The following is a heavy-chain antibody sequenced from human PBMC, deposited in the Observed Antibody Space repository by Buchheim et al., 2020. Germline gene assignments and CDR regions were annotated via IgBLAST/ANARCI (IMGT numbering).Heavy chain of an antibody. CDR2: ISSSSTTI. Sequence: EVQLVESGGGLVQPGGSLRLSCAASGFTFSTYSMNWVRQAPGKGLEWVSYISSSSTTIYYADSVKGRFNISRDNAKKLLYLQMNSLRAEDTAVYYCAGDLSGWYGYFDYWGQGT. J-gene: IGHJ4*02. D-gene: IGHD6-19*01. V-gene: IGHV3-48*01. CDR1: GFTFSTYS. CDR3: AGDLSGWYGYFDY.